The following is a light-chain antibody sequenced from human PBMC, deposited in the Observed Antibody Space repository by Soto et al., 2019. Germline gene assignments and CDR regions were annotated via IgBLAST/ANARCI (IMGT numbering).Light chain of an antibody. V-gene: IGKV3-20*01. J-gene: IGKJ2*01. CDR3: HQYGNSPGT. Sequence: EIVLTQSPGTLSLSPGERATLSCRASQSVRSNYLAWYQQKPGQAPSLLIYGASTGATGIPDRFSGSGSGTDFTLTITRLEPEDFAVYYCHQYGNSPGTFGQGTKLEIK. CDR1: QSVRSNY. CDR2: GAS.